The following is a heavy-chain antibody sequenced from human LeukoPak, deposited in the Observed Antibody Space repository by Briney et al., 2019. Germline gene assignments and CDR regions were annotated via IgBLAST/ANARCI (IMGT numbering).Heavy chain of an antibody. J-gene: IGHJ4*02. V-gene: IGHV3-23*01. D-gene: IGHD2-15*01. CDR1: GFTFSSYA. Sequence: GGSLRLSCAASGFTFSSYAMSWVRQAPGKGLEWVSAISGSGGSTYYADSVKGRFTISRDNSKNTLCLQMNSLRAEDTAVYYCAKARRYCSGGSCLYYFDYWGQGTLATVSS. CDR2: ISGSGGST. CDR3: AKARRYCSGGSCLYYFDY.